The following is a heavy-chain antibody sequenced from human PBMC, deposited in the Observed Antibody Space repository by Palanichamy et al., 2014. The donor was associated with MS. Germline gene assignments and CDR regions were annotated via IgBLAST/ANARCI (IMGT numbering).Heavy chain of an antibody. V-gene: IGHV4-39*01. CDR3: ARHAVDYSSTWKGPVDY. Sequence: QLQESGPGLVKPSRPCPSPALSLVAPSAVVVTTGAGSASPHGKGLEWIGNIYYSGSTFYNPSLKSRVTISVDTSKNQFSLKLSSVTAADTAVYYCARHAVDYSSTWKGPVDYWGQGTLVTVSS. D-gene: IGHD6-13*01. J-gene: IGHJ4*02. CDR1: VAPSAVVVTT. CDR2: IYYSGST.